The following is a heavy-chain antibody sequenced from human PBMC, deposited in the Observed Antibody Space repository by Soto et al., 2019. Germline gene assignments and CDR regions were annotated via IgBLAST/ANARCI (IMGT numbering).Heavy chain of an antibody. CDR3: AREGNLGRWLQPLDF. CDR1: GWSFSSFY. J-gene: IGHJ4*02. CDR2: IYYSGST. Sequence: PSETLALTCAVYGWSFSSFYWGGIRQPPGRGLEWIGTIYYSGSTYSNPSLKSRVTMSVDTSKNQFSLKLISVTAADTAKYFCAREGNLGRWLQPLDFWGQGTLVTVSS. D-gene: IGHD5-12*01. V-gene: IGHV4-34*11.